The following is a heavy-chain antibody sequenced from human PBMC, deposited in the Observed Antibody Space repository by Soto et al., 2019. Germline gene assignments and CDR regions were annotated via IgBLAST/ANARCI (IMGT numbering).Heavy chain of an antibody. Sequence: GGSLRLSCAASGFTFSSYAMHWVRQAPGKGLEYVSAISSNGGSTYYANSVKGRFTISRDNSKNTLYLQMDSLRAEDTAVYYCARVADDDYDFWSGYGGFDIWGQGTMVTVSS. CDR2: ISSNGGST. J-gene: IGHJ3*02. V-gene: IGHV3-64*01. D-gene: IGHD3-3*01. CDR1: GFTFSSYA. CDR3: ARVADDDYDFWSGYGGFDI.